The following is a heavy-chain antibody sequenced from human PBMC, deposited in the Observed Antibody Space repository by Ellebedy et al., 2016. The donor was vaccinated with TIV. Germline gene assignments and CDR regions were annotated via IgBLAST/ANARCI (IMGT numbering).Heavy chain of an antibody. CDR3: ANLGYCSSTSCQQNKLGRY. CDR1: GFTFSDYW. D-gene: IGHD2-2*01. Sequence: GESLKISXVASGFTFSDYWMSWVRQAPGKGLEWVANIKEDGSEKYYVDSVKGRFTISRDNSKNTLYLQMNSLRAEDTAVYYCANLGYCSSTSCQQNKLGRYWGQGTLVTVSS. J-gene: IGHJ4*02. CDR2: IKEDGSEK. V-gene: IGHV3-7*03.